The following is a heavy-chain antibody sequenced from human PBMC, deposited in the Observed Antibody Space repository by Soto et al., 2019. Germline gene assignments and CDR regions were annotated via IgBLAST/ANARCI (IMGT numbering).Heavy chain of an antibody. Sequence: GGSLRLSCAASGFTVSSNYMSWVRQAPGKGLEWVSVIYSGGSTYYADSVKGGFTISRDNSKNTLYLQMNSLRAEDTAVYYCARDTRAKRGYSYGNHYYYYMDVWGKGTTVTVSS. CDR2: IYSGGST. J-gene: IGHJ6*03. CDR1: GFTVSSNY. D-gene: IGHD5-18*01. CDR3: ARDTRAKRGYSYGNHYYYYMDV. V-gene: IGHV3-66*01.